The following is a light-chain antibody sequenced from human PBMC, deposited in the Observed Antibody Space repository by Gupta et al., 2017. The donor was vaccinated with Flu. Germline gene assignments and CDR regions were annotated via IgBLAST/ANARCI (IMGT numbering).Light chain of an antibody. CDR1: SNNVCNEG. Sequence: TATLTCTGNSNNVCNEGAAWLQQHQGHPPKSLSYRNNNRPSGISERFSASRSGNTASLTITGLQPEDEADYYCSAWDSSLSAWVCGGGTRLTFL. CDR2: RNN. J-gene: IGLJ3*02. V-gene: IGLV10-54*04. CDR3: SAWDSSLSAWV.